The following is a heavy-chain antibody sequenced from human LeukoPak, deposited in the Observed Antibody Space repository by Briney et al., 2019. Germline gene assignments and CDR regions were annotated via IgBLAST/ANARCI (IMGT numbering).Heavy chain of an antibody. D-gene: IGHD6-25*01. J-gene: IGHJ5*02. Sequence: ASVKVSCKASGYTFTSYGISWVRQAPGQGLEWMGWISAYNGNTNYAQNLQGRVTMTTDTSTRIAYMELRSLGSDDTAIYYCARFSIPANWFDPWGQGILVTVSS. CDR1: GYTFTSYG. CDR2: ISAYNGNT. CDR3: ARFSIPANWFDP. V-gene: IGHV1-18*01.